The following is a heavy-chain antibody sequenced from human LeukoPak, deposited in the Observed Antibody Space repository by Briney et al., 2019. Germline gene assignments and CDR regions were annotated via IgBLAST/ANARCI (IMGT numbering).Heavy chain of an antibody. D-gene: IGHD6-19*01. J-gene: IGHJ4*02. V-gene: IGHV3-21*01. CDR2: ISSSSSYI. Sequence: GGSLRLSCAASGFTFSSYNMNWVRQAPGKGLEWVSSISSSSSYIYYADSVKGRFTISRDNAKNSLYLQMNSLRAEDTAVYYCARVMASGWYGDYWGQGTLVTVSS. CDR1: GFTFSSYN. CDR3: ARVMASGWYGDY.